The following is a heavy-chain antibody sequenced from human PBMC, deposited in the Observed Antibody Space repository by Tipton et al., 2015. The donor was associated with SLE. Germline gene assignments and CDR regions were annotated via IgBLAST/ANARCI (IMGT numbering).Heavy chain of an antibody. Sequence: TLSLTCAVYGGSFSGYYWSWIRQPPGKGLEWIGEINHSGSTNYNPSLKSRVTISVDTSKNQFSLKLSSVTAADTAVYCARGILEWSDNWGQGTLVTVSS. J-gene: IGHJ5*02. CDR1: GGSFSGYY. V-gene: IGHV4-34*01. D-gene: IGHD3-3*01. CDR3: ARGILEWSDN. CDR2: INHSGST.